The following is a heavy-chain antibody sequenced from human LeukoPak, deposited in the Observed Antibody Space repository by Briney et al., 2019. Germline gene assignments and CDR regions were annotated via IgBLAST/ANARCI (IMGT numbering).Heavy chain of an antibody. Sequence: ASVKVSCKTSGYTFTSYGISWVRQAPGQGLEWMGWISAYNGNTHSAQKLQGRVTMTTDTSTSTAYMELRSLRSDDTAVYYCARGFPPRRQYDSSGYYSYYFDYWGQGTLVTVSS. CDR3: ARGFPPRRQYDSSGYYSYYFDY. CDR2: ISAYNGNT. CDR1: GYTFTSYG. D-gene: IGHD3-22*01. J-gene: IGHJ4*02. V-gene: IGHV1-18*01.